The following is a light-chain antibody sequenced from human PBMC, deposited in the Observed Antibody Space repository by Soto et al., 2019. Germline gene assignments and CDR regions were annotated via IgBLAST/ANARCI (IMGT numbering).Light chain of an antibody. CDR1: SSNVGGYKY. J-gene: IGLJ1*01. Sequence: LTQPASVSESPGQSITISCTGSSSNVGGYKYVSWYQQHPGKAPKLLIYDVTNRPSGVSNRFSGSKSGYTASLTISGLQSEDEADYYCSSYTSFKTLVFGTGTKVTVL. CDR2: DVT. V-gene: IGLV2-14*01. CDR3: SSYTSFKTLV.